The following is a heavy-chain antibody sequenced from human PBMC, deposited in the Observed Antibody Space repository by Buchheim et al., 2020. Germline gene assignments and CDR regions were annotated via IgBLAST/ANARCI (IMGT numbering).Heavy chain of an antibody. V-gene: IGHV4-31*03. J-gene: IGHJ6*02. CDR3: ARGSCSGGSCYFHYYYGMDV. CDR1: GGSISSGGYY. Sequence: QVQLQESGPGLVKPSQTLSLTCTVSGGSISSGGYYWSWIRQHPGKGLEWIGEINHSGSTNYNPSLKSRVTISVDTSKNQFSLKLSSVTAADTAVYYCARGSCSGGSCYFHYYYGMDVWGQGTT. CDR2: INHSGST. D-gene: IGHD2-15*01.